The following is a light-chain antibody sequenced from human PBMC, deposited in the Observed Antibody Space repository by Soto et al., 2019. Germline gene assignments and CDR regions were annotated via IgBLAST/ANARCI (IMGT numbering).Light chain of an antibody. CDR2: AVS. V-gene: IGLV2-14*01. Sequence: QSALTQPASVSGSPGQSITISCTGTSSDVGGYNYVSWYQQHPGKAPKLIIYAVSKRPSGVSNRFSGSKSGNTASLTISGLQVEDEADYYCSSYTSYSPYVFGTGTKLTVL. CDR1: SSDVGGYNY. J-gene: IGLJ1*01. CDR3: SSYTSYSPYV.